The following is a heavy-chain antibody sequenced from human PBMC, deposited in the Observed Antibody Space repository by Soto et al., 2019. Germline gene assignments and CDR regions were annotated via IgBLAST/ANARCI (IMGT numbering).Heavy chain of an antibody. CDR3: AGEIEMVSHNGFDP. Sequence: SETLSLTCTVSGASISSYYWSWIRQPPGKGLEWIGYIYYSGSTNYNPSLKSRVTISVDTSKNQFSLKLSSVTAADTAVYYCAGEIEMVSHNGFDPWGQGTLVTGS. CDR2: IYYSGST. V-gene: IGHV4-59*01. CDR1: GASISSYY. J-gene: IGHJ5*02. D-gene: IGHD3-10*01.